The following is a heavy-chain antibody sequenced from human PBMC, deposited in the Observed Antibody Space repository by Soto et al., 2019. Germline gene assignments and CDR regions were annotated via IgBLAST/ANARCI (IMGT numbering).Heavy chain of an antibody. D-gene: IGHD5-12*01. CDR1: GGTFSSYA. V-gene: IGHV1-69*13. CDR3: ARGRIVATIDSANDAFDI. CDR2: IIPIFGTA. J-gene: IGHJ3*02. Sequence: SVKVSCKASGGTFSSYAISWVRQAPGQGLEWMGGIIPIFGTANYAQKFQGRVTITADESTSTAYMELSSLRSEDTAVYYCARGRIVATIDSANDAFDIWGQGTMVTVSS.